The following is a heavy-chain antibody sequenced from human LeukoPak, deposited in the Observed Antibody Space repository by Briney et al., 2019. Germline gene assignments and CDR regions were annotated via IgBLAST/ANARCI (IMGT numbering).Heavy chain of an antibody. CDR2: ISSLGSTI. V-gene: IGHV3-48*03. CDR3: AKDIGGLNY. Sequence: GGSLRLSCVGSGFTFSSHEMNWVRQAPGKGLEWVSYISSLGSTIFYADSVKGRFTISRDNAKNSLYLQMNSLRTEDTALYYCAKDIGGLNYCGQGTLVTVSS. CDR1: GFTFSSHE. D-gene: IGHD1-26*01. J-gene: IGHJ4*02.